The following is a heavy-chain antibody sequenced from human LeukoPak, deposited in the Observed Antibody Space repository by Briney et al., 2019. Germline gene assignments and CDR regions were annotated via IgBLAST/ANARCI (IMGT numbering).Heavy chain of an antibody. J-gene: IGHJ6*02. CDR2: INPNSGGT. Sequence: GASVKVSCKASGYTFTGYYMHWVRQTPGQGLEWMGWINPNSGGTNYAQKFQGRVTMTGDTSISTAYMELSRLRSDDTAVYYCAREWVEGRFLEWLLHNPYYYGMDVWGQGTTVTVSS. CDR3: AREWVEGRFLEWLLHNPYYYGMDV. D-gene: IGHD3-3*01. V-gene: IGHV1-2*02. CDR1: GYTFTGYY.